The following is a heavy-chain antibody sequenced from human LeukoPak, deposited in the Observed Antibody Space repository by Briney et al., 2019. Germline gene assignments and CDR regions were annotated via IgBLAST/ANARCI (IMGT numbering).Heavy chain of an antibody. CDR3: ARRENEWYFDY. V-gene: IGHV3-23*01. CDR1: GFTFSSYA. J-gene: IGHJ4*02. D-gene: IGHD3-3*01. Sequence: GGSLRLSCVASGFTFSSYAMSWVRQAPGKGLEWVSTISDSGDNTYYADSVKGRFTISRDNSKNTLYLQMNSLRAEDSAVYYCARRENEWYFDYWGQGTLVTVSS. CDR2: ISDSGDNT.